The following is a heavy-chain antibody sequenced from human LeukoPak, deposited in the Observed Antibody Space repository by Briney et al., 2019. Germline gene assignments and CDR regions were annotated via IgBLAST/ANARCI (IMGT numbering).Heavy chain of an antibody. CDR3: ARGGYYDLLDPWVGPHDY. D-gene: IGHD3-9*01. CDR2: VYYSGSA. J-gene: IGHJ4*02. CDR1: GDSISPYY. V-gene: IGHV4-59*01. Sequence: SETLSLTCTVSGDSISPYYWSWIRQPPGKGLEWIGCVYYSGSANYNPSLQRRVTISVDTSNNQFSLKLSSVTAADTAVYFCARGGYYDLLDPWVGPHDYWGQGTLATVSS.